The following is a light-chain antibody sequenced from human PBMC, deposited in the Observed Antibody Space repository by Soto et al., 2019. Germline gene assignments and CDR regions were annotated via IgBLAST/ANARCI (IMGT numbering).Light chain of an antibody. CDR1: SSDVGGSNY. J-gene: IGLJ1*01. V-gene: IGLV2-14*01. Sequence: QSALTQPASVSGSPGQSISISCTGTSSDVGGSNYVSWYQQHPGKAPKLMIYDVNNRPSGVSDRFSGSKSGNTASLTISGLQAEDEADYYCSSYTSSSTLAFGTGTKLTVL. CDR3: SSYTSSSTLA. CDR2: DVN.